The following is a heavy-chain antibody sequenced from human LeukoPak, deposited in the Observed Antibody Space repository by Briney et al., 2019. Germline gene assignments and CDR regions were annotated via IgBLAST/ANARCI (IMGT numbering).Heavy chain of an antibody. V-gene: IGHV4-34*01. CDR1: GGAFSGYY. CDR3: ARGPRWLHGSHFDY. Sequence: SETLSLTCAVYGGAFSGYYWSWIRQPPGKGLEWIGEINHSGSTNNNPSLKSRVTISVDTSKNQFSLKLSSVTAADTAVYYCARGPRWLHGSHFDYWGQGTLVTVSS. D-gene: IGHD5-24*01. CDR2: INHSGST. J-gene: IGHJ4*02.